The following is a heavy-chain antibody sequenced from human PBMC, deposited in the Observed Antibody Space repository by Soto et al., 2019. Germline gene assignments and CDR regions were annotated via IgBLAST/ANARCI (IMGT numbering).Heavy chain of an antibody. J-gene: IGHJ3*02. D-gene: IGHD6-13*01. V-gene: IGHV4-59*08. CDR3: ARTPGIAAARTAFDI. CDR1: GGSISSYY. CDR2: IYYSGST. Sequence: PSETLSLTCTVSGGSISSYYWSWIRQPPGKGLEWIGYIYYSGSTNYNPSLKSRVTISVDTSKNQFSLKLSSVTAADTAVYYCARTPGIAAARTAFDIWGQGTMVTVSS.